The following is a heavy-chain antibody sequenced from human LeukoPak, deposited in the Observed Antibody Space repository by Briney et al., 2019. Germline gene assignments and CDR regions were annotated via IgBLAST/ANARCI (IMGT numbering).Heavy chain of an antibody. CDR3: ARDQLGGSGSFDY. V-gene: IGHV4-31*03. Sequence: PSETLSLTCTVSGGSISSGGYYWSWIRQHPGKGLEWIGYIYYSGSTYYNPSLKSRVTISVDTSKNQFSLKLSSVTAADTAVYYCARDQLGGSGSFDYWGQGTLVTVSS. J-gene: IGHJ4*02. CDR2: IYYSGST. CDR1: GGSISSGGYY. D-gene: IGHD2-15*01.